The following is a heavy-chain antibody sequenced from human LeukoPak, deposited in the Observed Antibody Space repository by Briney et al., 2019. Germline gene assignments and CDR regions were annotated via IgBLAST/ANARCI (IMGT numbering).Heavy chain of an antibody. CDR2: INTNTGNP. CDR1: GYAFTTYG. J-gene: IGHJ4*02. CDR3: ARDSGPRLYYFDY. V-gene: IGHV7-4-1*02. D-gene: IGHD6-19*01. Sequence: ASVKVSCKASGYAFTTYGMNWVRQAPGQGLEWMGWINTNTGNPTYAQGFTGRFVFSLDTSVSTAYLQISSLKAEDTAVYYCARDSGPRLYYFDYWGQGTLVTVSS.